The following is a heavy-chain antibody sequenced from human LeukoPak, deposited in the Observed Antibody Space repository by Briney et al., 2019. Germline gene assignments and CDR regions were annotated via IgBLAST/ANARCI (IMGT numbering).Heavy chain of an antibody. D-gene: IGHD3-22*01. J-gene: IGHJ4*02. Sequence: ASVKVSCKASGYTFTSYAMHWVRQAPGQRLEWMGWISAYNGNTNYAQKLQGRVTMTTDTSTSTAYMELRSLRSDDTAVYYCARVDYYDSSGYYFGEDYWGQGTLVTVSS. CDR2: ISAYNGNT. CDR1: GYTFTSYA. V-gene: IGHV1-18*01. CDR3: ARVDYYDSSGYYFGEDY.